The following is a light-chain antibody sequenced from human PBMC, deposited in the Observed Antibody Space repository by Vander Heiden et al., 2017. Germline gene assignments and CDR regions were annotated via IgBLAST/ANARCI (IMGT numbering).Light chain of an antibody. CDR3: QQLNSYLIT. CDR2: AAS. CDR1: QGISSY. V-gene: IGKV1-9*01. Sequence: DIQLTQSPSFLSASVGVRVTITCRASQGISSYLAWYQQKPGKAPKLLIYAASTLQSGVPSRFSGSGSETEFTLTISSLQPEDFATYYCQQLNSYLITFGQGTRLEIK. J-gene: IGKJ5*01.